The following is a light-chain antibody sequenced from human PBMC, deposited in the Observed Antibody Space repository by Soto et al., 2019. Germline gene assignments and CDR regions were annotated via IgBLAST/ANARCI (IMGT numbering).Light chain of an antibody. J-gene: IGKJ4*01. CDR2: GAS. V-gene: IGKV3-20*01. Sequence: EIVLTQSPGTLSLSPGERATLSCRASQSVSSTYLAWYRQKPGQAPRLLIYGASSRATGIQDRFSGSGSGTDFTLTISRLEPEDFAVYYCQHYGSLVLTFGGGTKVEIK. CDR3: QHYGSLVLT. CDR1: QSVSSTY.